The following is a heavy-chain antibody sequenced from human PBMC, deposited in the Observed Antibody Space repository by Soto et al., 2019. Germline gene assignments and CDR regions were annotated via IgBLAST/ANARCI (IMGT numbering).Heavy chain of an antibody. Sequence: EVQLVESGGGLVKPGGSLRLSCAASGFTFSSYSMNWVHQAPGKGLEWVSSISSSSSYIYYADSVKGRFTISRDNAKNSLYLQMNSLRAEDTAVYYCARDGWESEYQLLGDNWFDPWGQGTLVTVSS. J-gene: IGHJ5*02. CDR3: ARDGWESEYQLLGDNWFDP. CDR1: GFTFSSYS. D-gene: IGHD2-2*01. CDR2: ISSSSSYI. V-gene: IGHV3-21*01.